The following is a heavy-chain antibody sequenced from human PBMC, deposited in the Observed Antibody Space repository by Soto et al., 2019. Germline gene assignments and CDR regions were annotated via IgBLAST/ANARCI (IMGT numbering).Heavy chain of an antibody. Sequence: SETLSLTCTVSGGSISSYYWSWIRQPPGKGLEWIGYIYYSGSTNYNPSLKSRVTISVDTSKNQFSLKLSSVTAADTAVYYCARASSWYIFYYFDYWGQGTLVTVSS. CDR1: GGSISSYY. V-gene: IGHV4-59*01. CDR3: ARASSWYIFYYFDY. J-gene: IGHJ4*02. D-gene: IGHD6-13*01. CDR2: IYYSGST.